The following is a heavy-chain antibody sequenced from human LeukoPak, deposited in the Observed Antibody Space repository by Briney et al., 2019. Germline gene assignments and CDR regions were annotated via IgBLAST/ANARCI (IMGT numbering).Heavy chain of an antibody. CDR2: ISGDGGIT. J-gene: IGHJ4*02. CDR1: GFTFDHYA. V-gene: IGHV3-43*02. CDR3: GKPPGVWGSGTFGDPPDF. D-gene: IGHD3-10*01. Sequence: GGSLRLSCTTSGFTFDHYAMHWVRQGPGKSLEWVSLISGDGGITYYADSVKGRFTISGDNSKKSVYLQMNSLRSEDTALYYCGKPPGVWGSGTFGDPPDFWGQGTLVTVPS.